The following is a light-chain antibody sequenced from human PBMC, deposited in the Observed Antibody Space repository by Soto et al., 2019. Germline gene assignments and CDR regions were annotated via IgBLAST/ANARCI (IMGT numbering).Light chain of an antibody. CDR1: SSNIGAGYD. V-gene: IGLV1-40*01. CDR2: GNS. Sequence: QSVLTQPPSASGAPGQRVTISCTGSSSNIGAGYDVHWYQQLPGTAPKLLIYGNSNRPSGVPDRFSGSKSGTSASLAITKLQAEDEADYYCQSYDSSLSVVFGGGTKVTVL. J-gene: IGLJ2*01. CDR3: QSYDSSLSVV.